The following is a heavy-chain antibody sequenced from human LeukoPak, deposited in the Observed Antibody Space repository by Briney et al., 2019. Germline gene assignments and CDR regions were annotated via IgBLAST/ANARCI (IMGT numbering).Heavy chain of an antibody. CDR2: IYSDGST. Sequence: GGSLRLSCAASGFTLSSNYMNWVRQAPGKGLEWVSVIYSDGSTYYADSVKGRFTISRDNSKNTLYLQMSSLRADDTAVYYCARSRAVAGIFDYCGQGTLVTVSS. V-gene: IGHV3-66*01. D-gene: IGHD6-19*01. CDR1: GFTLSSNY. J-gene: IGHJ4*02. CDR3: ARSRAVAGIFDY.